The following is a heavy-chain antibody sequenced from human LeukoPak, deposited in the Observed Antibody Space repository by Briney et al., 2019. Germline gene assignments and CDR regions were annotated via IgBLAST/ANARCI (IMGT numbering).Heavy chain of an antibody. CDR1: GGTFSSYA. D-gene: IGHD5-12*01. J-gene: IGHJ4*02. CDR3: ARATGYSGYDLVSSFDY. CDR2: IIPIFGTA. V-gene: IGHV1-69*06. Sequence: ASVKVSCKASGGTFSSYAISWVRQAPGQGLEWMGGIIPIFGTANYAQKFQGRVTITADKSTSTAYMELSSLRSEDTAVYHCARATGYSGYDLVSSFDYWGQGTLVTVSS.